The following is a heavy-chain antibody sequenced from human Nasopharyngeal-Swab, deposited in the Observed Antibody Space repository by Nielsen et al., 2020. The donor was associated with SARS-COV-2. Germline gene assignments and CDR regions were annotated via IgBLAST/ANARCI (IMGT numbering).Heavy chain of an antibody. CDR3: ARIGPPYSNYAVDP. V-gene: IGHV4-39*07. D-gene: IGHD4-11*01. J-gene: IGHJ5*02. Sequence: PGKGLEWIGSIYYSGSTYYNPSLKSRVTISVDTPKNQFSLKLSSVTAADTAVYYCARIGPPYSNYAVDPWGQGTLVTVSS. CDR2: IYYSGST.